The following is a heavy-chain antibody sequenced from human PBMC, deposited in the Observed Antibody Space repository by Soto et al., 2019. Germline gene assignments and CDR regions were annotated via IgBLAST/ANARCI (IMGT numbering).Heavy chain of an antibody. CDR1: GYTFTSYG. CDR3: ASYSGYDLRYYMDV. Sequence: ASVKVSCKASGYTFTSYGISWVRQAPGQGLEWMGWISAYNGNTNYAQKLQGRVTITADKSTSTAYMELSSLRSEDTAVYYCASYSGYDLRYYMDVWGKGTTVTVSS. CDR2: ISAYNGNT. D-gene: IGHD5-12*01. V-gene: IGHV1-18*01. J-gene: IGHJ6*03.